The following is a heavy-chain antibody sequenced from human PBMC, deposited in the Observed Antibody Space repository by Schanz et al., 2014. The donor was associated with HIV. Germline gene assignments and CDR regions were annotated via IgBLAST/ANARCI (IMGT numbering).Heavy chain of an antibody. V-gene: IGHV3-30*18. J-gene: IGHJ4*02. D-gene: IGHD3-10*01. CDR2: ISYDGNDK. CDR1: GFRFSSHA. CDR3: AKGQRGIVRGDIDY. Sequence: VQLLESGGGLVQPGESLRLSCAVSGFRFSSHAMTWVRQAPGKGLEWVALISYDGNDKYYADSVKGRFTISRDSSKNTLYLQMNSLRAEDTAVYYCAKGQRGIVRGDIDYWGQGTLVTVSS.